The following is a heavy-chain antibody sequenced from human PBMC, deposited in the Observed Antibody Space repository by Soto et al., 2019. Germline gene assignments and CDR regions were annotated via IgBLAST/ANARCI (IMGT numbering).Heavy chain of an antibody. CDR3: ARGGGVGVAGSAAFDM. CDR2: INPATGAA. V-gene: IGHV1-2*02. CDR1: GYPVTAYY. J-gene: IGHJ3*02. Sequence: QLHLVQSGAVVKKPGASVTVSCSASGYPVTAYYMHWVRQAPGRGLEWMGGINPATGAAKYTQTFQVRVTMTRDTSTSTVFVELSGLTSGDTAVFYCARGGGVGVAGSAAFDMWGQGTLVTVSS. D-gene: IGHD3-3*01.